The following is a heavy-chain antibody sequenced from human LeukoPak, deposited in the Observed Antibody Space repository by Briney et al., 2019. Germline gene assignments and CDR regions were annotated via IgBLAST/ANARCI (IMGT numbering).Heavy chain of an antibody. CDR3: ARLDCSGGSCYSGTDY. D-gene: IGHD2-15*01. CDR2: INPSGGST. V-gene: IGHV1-46*01. CDR1: GYAFTSYY. Sequence: ASVKVSCXASGYAFTSYYMHWVRQAPGQGLEWVGIINPSGGSTSYAQRFQGRVTMTRDTSTSTVYMELSSLRSEDTAVYYCARLDCSGGSCYSGTDYWGQGTLVTVSS. J-gene: IGHJ4*02.